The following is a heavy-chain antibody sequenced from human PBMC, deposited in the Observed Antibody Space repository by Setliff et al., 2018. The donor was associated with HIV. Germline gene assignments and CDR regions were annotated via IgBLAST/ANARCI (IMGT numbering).Heavy chain of an antibody. CDR3: ASRYHYYDSSGYYRQGAFDI. Sequence: ETLSLTCTVSGGSISSSSYYWGWIRQPPGKGLEWIGSIYYSGSTYYNPSLKSRVTISVDTSKNQFSLKLSSVTAADTAVYYCASRYHYYDSSGYYRQGAFDIWGQGTMVTVSS. CDR2: IYYSGST. D-gene: IGHD3-22*01. V-gene: IGHV4-39*01. J-gene: IGHJ3*02. CDR1: GGSISSSSYY.